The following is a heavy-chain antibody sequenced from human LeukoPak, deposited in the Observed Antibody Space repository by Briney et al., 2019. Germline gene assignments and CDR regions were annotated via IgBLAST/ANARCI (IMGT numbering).Heavy chain of an antibody. J-gene: IGHJ4*02. V-gene: IGHV3-23*01. CDR3: AKARHLVEYGDRGAYYFDY. CDR1: GFTFSSYA. D-gene: IGHD4-17*01. Sequence: GGSLRLSCAASGFTFSSYAMSWVRQAPGKGLEWVSAISGSGGSTYYADSVKGRFTISRDNSKNTLYLQMNSLRAEDTAVYYCAKARHLVEYGDRGAYYFDYWGQGTLVTVSS. CDR2: ISGSGGST.